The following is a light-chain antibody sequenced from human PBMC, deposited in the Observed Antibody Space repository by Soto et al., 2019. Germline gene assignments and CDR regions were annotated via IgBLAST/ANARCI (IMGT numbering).Light chain of an antibody. J-gene: IGLJ3*02. Sequence: TVVTQEPSLTVSPGGTVTLTCASSTGAVTSGNYPNWFQQKPGQAPRTLIYGANNKHSWTPARFSGSLLGGKAALTLSGVQPEDEADYYCLLWYSAARAWVFGGGTKLTVL. V-gene: IGLV7-43*01. CDR1: TGAVTSGNY. CDR3: LLWYSAARAWV. CDR2: GAN.